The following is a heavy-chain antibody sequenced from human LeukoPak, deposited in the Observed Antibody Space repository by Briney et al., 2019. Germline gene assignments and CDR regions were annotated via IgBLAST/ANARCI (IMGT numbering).Heavy chain of an antibody. J-gene: IGHJ5*02. CDR3: ASTSPNRIVGATGWFDP. CDR1: GGSISNYY. CDR2: IYYSGST. D-gene: IGHD1-26*01. V-gene: IGHV4-59*01. Sequence: SETLSLTCTVSGGSISNYYWSWIRQPPGKGLEWIGYIYYSGSTNYNPSLKSRVTISVDTSKNQFSLKLSSVTAADTAVYYCASTSPNRIVGATGWFDPWGQGTLVTVSS.